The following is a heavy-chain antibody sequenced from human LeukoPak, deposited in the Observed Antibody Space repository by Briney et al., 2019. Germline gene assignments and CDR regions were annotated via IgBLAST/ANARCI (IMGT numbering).Heavy chain of an antibody. D-gene: IGHD6-13*01. CDR2: ISAYNGNT. Sequence: ASVKVSCKASGYTFTSYGISWVRQAPGQGLEWMGWISAYNGNTNYAQKPQGRVTMTTDTSTSTAYMELRSLRSDDTAVYYCARDLAAAAPYGMDVWGQGTTVTVSS. CDR1: GYTFTSYG. J-gene: IGHJ6*02. V-gene: IGHV1-18*01. CDR3: ARDLAAAAPYGMDV.